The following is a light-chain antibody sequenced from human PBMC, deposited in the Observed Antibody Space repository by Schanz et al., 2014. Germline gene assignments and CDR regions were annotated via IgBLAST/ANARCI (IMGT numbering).Light chain of an antibody. J-gene: IGKJ4*01. CDR1: QSITSY. Sequence: EIVMTQSPATLSVSPGERATLSCRASQSITSYLAWYQQKPGQAPRLLIYGASNRATGIATRFSGSGFGTEFTLTIGSLQSEDFAVYFCQQYNDWPPLTFGGGTKVEIK. V-gene: IGKV3-15*01. CDR3: QQYNDWPPLT. CDR2: GAS.